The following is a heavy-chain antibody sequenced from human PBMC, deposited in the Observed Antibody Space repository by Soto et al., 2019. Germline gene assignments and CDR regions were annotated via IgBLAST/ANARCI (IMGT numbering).Heavy chain of an antibody. J-gene: IGHJ3*01. CDR2: TYYRSKWYN. CDR3: ARDASPTTDAFDV. Sequence: PSQTLSLTCAISGDSVSSNSATWNWIRQSPSRGLGWLGRTYYRSKWYNDYAVSVTSRITINPDTSKNQFSLQLRSVTPDDTAVYYCARDASPTTDAFDVWGQGTMVTVSS. D-gene: IGHD3-16*01. CDR1: GDSVSSNSAT. V-gene: IGHV6-1*01.